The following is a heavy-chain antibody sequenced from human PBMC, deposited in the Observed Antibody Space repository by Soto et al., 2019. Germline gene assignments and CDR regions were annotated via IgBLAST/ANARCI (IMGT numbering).Heavy chain of an antibody. D-gene: IGHD3-16*01. CDR2: ISSSGSTI. Sequence: EVHLVESGGGLVQPGGSLRLSCAASGFTFSSYEMNWVRQVPGKGLELVSYISSSGSTIHYADSVKGRFTIYRDNAKSSLYLQMNSLRPEDTAVYYCARLSGTYGRRHYFDYWGQGTWSPSPQ. J-gene: IGHJ4*02. CDR1: GFTFSSYE. V-gene: IGHV3-48*03. CDR3: ARLSGTYGRRHYFDY.